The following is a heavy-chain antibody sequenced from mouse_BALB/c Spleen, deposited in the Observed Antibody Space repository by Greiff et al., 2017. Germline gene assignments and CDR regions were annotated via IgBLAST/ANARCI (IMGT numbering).Heavy chain of an antibody. CDR1: GYSFTGYY. J-gene: IGHJ2*01. CDR2: ISCYNGAT. Sequence: LVKTGASVKISCKASGYSFTGYYMHWVKQSHGKSLEWIGYISCYNGATSYNQKFKGKATFTVDTSSSTAYMQFNSLTSEDSAVYYCARNGGQGGYYFDYWGQGTTLTVSS. V-gene: IGHV1S34*01. D-gene: IGHD1-1*02. CDR3: ARNGGQGGYYFDY.